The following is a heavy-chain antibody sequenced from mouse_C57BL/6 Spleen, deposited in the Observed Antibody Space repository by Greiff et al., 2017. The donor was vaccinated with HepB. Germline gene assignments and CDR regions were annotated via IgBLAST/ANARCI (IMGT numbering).Heavy chain of an antibody. V-gene: IGHV1-81*01. CDR1: GYTFTSYG. CDR3: ARGRSTMVTDWYFDV. Sequence: VQLQQSGAELARPGASVKLSCKASGYTFTSYGISWVKQRTGQGLEWIGEIYPRSGNTYYNEKFKGKATLTADKSSSTAYMELRSLTSEDSAVYFCARGRSTMVTDWYFDVWGTGTTVTVSS. CDR2: IYPRSGNT. D-gene: IGHD2-2*01. J-gene: IGHJ1*03.